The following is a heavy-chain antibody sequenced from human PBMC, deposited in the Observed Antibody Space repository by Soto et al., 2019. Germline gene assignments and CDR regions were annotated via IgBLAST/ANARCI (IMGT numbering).Heavy chain of an antibody. CDR1: GGSTSSDNY. CDR2: IYYSGNT. J-gene: IGHJ5*02. Sequence: PSETLSLTCTVSGGSTSSDNYWSWIRQPPGKGLEWIGHIYYSGNTDYNPSLKSRLAISIDTSKNQFSLKLSSVTAADTAVYYCARDHPGYCSGGSCYSGWLDPWGQGTLVTVSS. V-gene: IGHV4-59*01. CDR3: ARDHPGYCSGGSCYSGWLDP. D-gene: IGHD2-15*01.